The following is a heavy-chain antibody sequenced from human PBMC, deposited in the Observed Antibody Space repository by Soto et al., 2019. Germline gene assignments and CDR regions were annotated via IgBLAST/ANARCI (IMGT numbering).Heavy chain of an antibody. CDR1: GGSFSGYY. J-gene: IGHJ4*01. CDR3: ARSWGRKIDH. Sequence: QVQLQQWGAGLLKPSETLSLTCAVYGGSFSGYYWNWIRQPPGKGLEWIGEINHSGSTNYNPSPKRRGNLSGNTSQNQFPLKLDSLTAADTAVEYLARSWGRKIDHWGQGNLVNVPP. CDR2: INHSGST. D-gene: IGHD7-27*01. V-gene: IGHV4-34*06.